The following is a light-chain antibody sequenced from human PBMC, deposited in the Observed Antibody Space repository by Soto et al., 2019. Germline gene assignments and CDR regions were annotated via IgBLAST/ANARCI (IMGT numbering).Light chain of an antibody. Sequence: EIVLTQSPGTLSLSPGERATLSCRDSQSVSSSYLAWYQQKPGQAPRLLIYVASSRSTGIPDRFSGSGSATAFNLTISRLEPEYFEVYYCQPDGSSPLFTFVHRNKGDIK. CDR1: QSVSSSY. J-gene: IGKJ3*01. CDR2: VAS. V-gene: IGKV3-20*01. CDR3: QPDGSSPLFT.